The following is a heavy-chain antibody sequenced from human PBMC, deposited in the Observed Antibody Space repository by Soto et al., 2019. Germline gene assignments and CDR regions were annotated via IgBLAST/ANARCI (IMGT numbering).Heavy chain of an antibody. J-gene: IGHJ4*02. V-gene: IGHV4-59*13. CDR1: GDSISTYY. Sequence: QVQLQESGPGLVKPSETLSLTCTVSGDSISTYYWNWIRQPLGKGLEWIGYTYYIGRTNYNPSLKSRVTFALDTSRNQISLNLNSVTAADTAIYYCARDVVGLTHFDYWGQGILVTVSS. CDR3: ARDVVGLTHFDY. D-gene: IGHD2-21*01. CDR2: TYYIGRT.